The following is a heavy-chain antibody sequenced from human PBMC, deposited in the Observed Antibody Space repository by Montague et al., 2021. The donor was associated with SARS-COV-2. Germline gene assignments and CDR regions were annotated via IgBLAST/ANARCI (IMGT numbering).Heavy chain of an antibody. CDR3: ARLGDGVVPSPILGVEPYYSCEHMGV. D-gene: IGHD2-2*02. V-gene: IGHV4-34*01. J-gene: IGHJ6*03. Sequence: SETLSLTCAVHGGSFSTSSWPLTPHPPGNGLGWIAEIHHGGSTNYNPSPKTRVTISADTSKNQFSLKLTSVAAADTAGYYCARLGDGVVPSPILGVEPYYSCEHMGVWGKGTLVCVAS. CDR1: GGSFSTSS. CDR2: IHHGGST.